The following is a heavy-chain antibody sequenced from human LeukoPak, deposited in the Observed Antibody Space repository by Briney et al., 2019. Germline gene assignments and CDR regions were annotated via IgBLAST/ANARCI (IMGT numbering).Heavy chain of an antibody. Sequence: GGSLRLSCAASGFTFSDYWMHWVRQAPGKGLVWVSRIKSDGGLTNYADSVKGRFTISRDNAKNSLYLQMNSLRAEDTAVYYCARSRITIFGGPGEFDPWGQGTLVTVSS. CDR1: GFTFSDYW. D-gene: IGHD3-3*01. CDR2: IKSDGGLT. J-gene: IGHJ5*02. CDR3: ARSRITIFGGPGEFDP. V-gene: IGHV3-74*01.